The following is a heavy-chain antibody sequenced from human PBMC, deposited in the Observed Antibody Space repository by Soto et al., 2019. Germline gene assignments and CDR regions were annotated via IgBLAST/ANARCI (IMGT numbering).Heavy chain of an antibody. D-gene: IGHD5-18*01. CDR2: IISIFGTA. Sequence: SVKVSCKASGGTFSSYAISWVRQAPGQGLEWMGGIISIFGTATYAQKFQDRVTITADESTSTDYMELSSLRSEDTAVYYCAKHDGYSYGFDDWGQGTLVTVSS. CDR1: GGTFSSYA. V-gene: IGHV1-69*01. CDR3: AKHDGYSYGFDD. J-gene: IGHJ4*01.